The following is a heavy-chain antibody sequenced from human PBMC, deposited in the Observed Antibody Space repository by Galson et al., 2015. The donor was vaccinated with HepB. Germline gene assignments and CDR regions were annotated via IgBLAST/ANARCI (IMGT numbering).Heavy chain of an antibody. J-gene: IGHJ4*02. CDR3: ARAGWDGLYYFDY. D-gene: IGHD3-10*01. Sequence: LRLSCAASGFTLSDYYMSWIRQAPGKGLEWISYINSDSSYTNYADSVKGRFTISRDNAKNSLYLQMNGLRAEDTAVYYCARAGWDGLYYFDYWGQGTLVTVSS. CDR2: INSDSSYT. CDR1: GFTLSDYY. V-gene: IGHV3-11*05.